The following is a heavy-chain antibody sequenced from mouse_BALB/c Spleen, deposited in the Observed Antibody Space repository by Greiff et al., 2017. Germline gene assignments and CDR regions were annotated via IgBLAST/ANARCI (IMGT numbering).Heavy chain of an antibody. CDR3: ARQMGYDGFYYAMDY. J-gene: IGHJ4*01. CDR2: ISSGGSYT. D-gene: IGHD2-14*01. Sequence: EVQRVESGGDLVKPGGSLKLSCAASGFTFSSYGMSWVRQTPDKRLEWVATISSGGSYTYYPDSVKGRFTISRDNAKNTLYLQMSSLKSEDTAMYYCARQMGYDGFYYAMDYWGQGTSVTVSS. CDR1: GFTFSSYG. V-gene: IGHV5-6*01.